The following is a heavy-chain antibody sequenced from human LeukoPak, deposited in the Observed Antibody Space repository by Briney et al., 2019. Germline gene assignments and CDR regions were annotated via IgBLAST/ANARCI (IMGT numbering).Heavy chain of an antibody. CDR2: IYHSGST. D-gene: IGHD4-17*01. CDR1: GYSISSGYY. CDR3: ASSPPATVTTYY. J-gene: IGHJ4*02. Sequence: SETLSLTCTVSGYSISSGYYWGWIRQPPGKGLEWIGSIYHSGSTYYNPSLKSRVTISVDTSKNQFSLKLGSVTAADTAVYYCASSPPATVTTYYWGQGTLVTVSS. V-gene: IGHV4-38-2*02.